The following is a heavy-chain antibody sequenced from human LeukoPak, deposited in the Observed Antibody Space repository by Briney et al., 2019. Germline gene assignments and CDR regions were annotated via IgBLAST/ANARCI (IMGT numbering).Heavy chain of an antibody. CDR3: ARRTGIAAAGRRGNWFDP. D-gene: IGHD6-13*01. J-gene: IGHJ5*02. Sequence: ASVKVSCKASGGTFISYAISWVRQAPGQGLEWMGGIIPIFGTANYAQKFQGRVAITADESTSTAYMELSSLRSEDTAVYYCARRTGIAAAGRRGNWFDPWGQGTLVTVSS. CDR2: IIPIFGTA. CDR1: GGTFISYA. V-gene: IGHV1-69*01.